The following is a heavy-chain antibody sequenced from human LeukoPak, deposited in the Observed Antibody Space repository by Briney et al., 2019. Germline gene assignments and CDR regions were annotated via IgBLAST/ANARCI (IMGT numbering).Heavy chain of an antibody. CDR2: ISHDGTTA. Sequence: PGGSLRLSCAASGFIFSNYGMHWVRQAPGKGLEWVAVISHDGTTAFYADSVKGRFTISRDNFKNTLGLQMFSLRVEDTAVYFCAKEPTSYSSGWYFHHWGQGTLVTVSS. D-gene: IGHD6-25*01. V-gene: IGHV3-30*18. J-gene: IGHJ1*01. CDR1: GFIFSNYG. CDR3: AKEPTSYSSGWYFHH.